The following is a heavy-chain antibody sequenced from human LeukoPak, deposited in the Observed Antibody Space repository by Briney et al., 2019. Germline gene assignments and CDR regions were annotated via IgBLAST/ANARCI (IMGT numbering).Heavy chain of an antibody. CDR2: INWNGGST. Sequence: RAGGSLRLSCAASGFTFDDYGMSWVRQAPGKGLEWVSGINWNGGSTGYADSVKGRFTISRDNAKNSLYLQMNSLRAEDTALYYCARRSGSGYSSYYYYYMDVWGKGTTVTVSS. CDR1: GFTFDDYG. V-gene: IGHV3-20*04. D-gene: IGHD3-22*01. CDR3: ARRSGSGYSSYYYYYMDV. J-gene: IGHJ6*03.